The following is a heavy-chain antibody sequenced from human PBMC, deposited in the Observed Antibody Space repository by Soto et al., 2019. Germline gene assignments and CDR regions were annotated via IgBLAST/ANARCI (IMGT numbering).Heavy chain of an antibody. CDR3: AKSEGVVIDNYYYYGMDV. Sequence: EVQLLESGGGLVQPGGSLRLSCAASGLTFRSYGMSWVRQAPGKGLEWVSGISDSGGSTDYADSVKGRFTISRDNSKNTLYVQMNSLRAEDTAVYYCAKSEGVVIDNYYYYGMDVWGQGTTVTVSS. J-gene: IGHJ6*02. D-gene: IGHD3-3*01. CDR1: GLTFRSYG. CDR2: ISDSGGST. V-gene: IGHV3-23*01.